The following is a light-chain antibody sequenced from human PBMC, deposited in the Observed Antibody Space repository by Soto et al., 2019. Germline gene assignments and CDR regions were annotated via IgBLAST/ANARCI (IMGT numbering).Light chain of an antibody. Sequence: EIVLTQSPGTLSLSLGERATLSCRASQIVTSSYLAWYQQKPGQAPRLLIYGASSRATGIPHRFSGSGSGRDFSLTINRLEPEDSAVYYCQQYGSSPPITFGQGTRLE. J-gene: IGKJ5*01. V-gene: IGKV3-20*01. CDR3: QQYGSSPPIT. CDR1: QIVTSSY. CDR2: GAS.